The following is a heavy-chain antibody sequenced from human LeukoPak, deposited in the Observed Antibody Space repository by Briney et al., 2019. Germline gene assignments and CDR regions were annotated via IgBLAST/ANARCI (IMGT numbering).Heavy chain of an antibody. D-gene: IGHD5-18*01. Sequence: ASVKVSCKASGYTFTSYDINWVRQATGQGLEWMGWMNPNSGNTGYAQKFQGRVTMTRNTSISTAYMELSSLRSEDTAVYYCARGRYSYGYFPVYWGQRTLVTVSS. J-gene: IGHJ4*02. CDR2: MNPNSGNT. CDR3: ARGRYSYGYFPVY. V-gene: IGHV1-8*01. CDR1: GYTFTSYD.